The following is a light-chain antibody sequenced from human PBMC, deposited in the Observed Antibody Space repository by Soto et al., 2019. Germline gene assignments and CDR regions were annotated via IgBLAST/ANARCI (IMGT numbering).Light chain of an antibody. CDR3: QQYGSSGT. CDR1: QSVSSNY. V-gene: IGKV3-20*01. Sequence: EIVLTQAPGTLSLSPGERATLSCRASQSVSSNYLVWYQQKPGQAPRLLIYGASTRATGIPARFSGSGSGTDFTLTISRLEPEDFAVYYCQQYGSSGTFGQGTKVDIK. CDR2: GAS. J-gene: IGKJ1*01.